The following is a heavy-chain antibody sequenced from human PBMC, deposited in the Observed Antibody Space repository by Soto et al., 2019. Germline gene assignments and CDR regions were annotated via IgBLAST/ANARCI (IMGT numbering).Heavy chain of an antibody. J-gene: IGHJ4*02. CDR2: ISYDGSDK. Sequence: PGGFLRLSCAASGFTFSSYGMHWVRQAPGKGLEWVAIISYDGSDKYYADSVKGRFTISRDNSKNTLYLQMNSLTTEDTAVYYCAKDNPAVHYWGQGTLVTVSS. CDR3: AKDNPAVHY. V-gene: IGHV3-30*18. CDR1: GFTFSSYG.